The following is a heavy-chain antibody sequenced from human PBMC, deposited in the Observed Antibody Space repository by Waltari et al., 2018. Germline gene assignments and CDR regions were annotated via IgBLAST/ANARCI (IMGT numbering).Heavy chain of an antibody. CDR3: ARAPVAGRYNWFDP. CDR1: GYTFTGYY. Sequence: QVQLVQSGAEVKKPGASVKVSCKASGYTFTGYYMHWVRQAPGQGLEWMGRINPNSGGTNYVQKFQGRVTMTRDTSISTAYMELSRLRSDDTAVYYCARAPVAGRYNWFDPWGQGTLVTVSS. D-gene: IGHD6-19*01. CDR2: INPNSGGT. J-gene: IGHJ5*02. V-gene: IGHV1-2*06.